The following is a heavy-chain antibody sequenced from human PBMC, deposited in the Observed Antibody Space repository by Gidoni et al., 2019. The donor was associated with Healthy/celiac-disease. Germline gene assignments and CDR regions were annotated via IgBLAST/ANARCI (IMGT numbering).Heavy chain of an antibody. V-gene: IGHV3-30*18. CDR3: AKGEYQLLYPYFDY. J-gene: IGHJ4*02. D-gene: IGHD2-2*02. Sequence: QVQLVESGGGVVQPGRSLRLSCAASGFTFSSYGMHWVRQAPGKGLEWVAVISYDGSNKYYADSVKGRFTISRDNSKNTLYLQMNSLRAEDTAVYYCAKGEYQLLYPYFDYWGQGTLVTVSS. CDR1: GFTFSSYG. CDR2: ISYDGSNK.